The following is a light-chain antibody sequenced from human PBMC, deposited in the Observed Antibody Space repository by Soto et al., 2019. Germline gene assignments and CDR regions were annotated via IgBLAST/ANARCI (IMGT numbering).Light chain of an antibody. J-gene: IGLJ1*01. CDR2: DVS. CDR3: SSYTSSSTPFV. CDR1: SSDVGGYTY. V-gene: IGLV2-14*01. Sequence: QSALTQPASVSGSPGQSITISCTGTSSDVGGYTYVSWYQQHPGKAPKLMIYDVSNRPSGVSNRFSGSKSGNTASLTISGLQAEDEADYYCSSYTSSSTPFVFGTGTKLTV.